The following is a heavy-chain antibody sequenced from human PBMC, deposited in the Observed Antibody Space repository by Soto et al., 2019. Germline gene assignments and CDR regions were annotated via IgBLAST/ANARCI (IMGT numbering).Heavy chain of an antibody. D-gene: IGHD2-15*01. V-gene: IGHV3-23*01. CDR2: ISGTGDAT. CDR3: ARWVDYYDY. Sequence: EVPLFESGGGLVQPGGSLRLSCAASGFTFSNYAVNWVRQAPGKGLEWVSAISGTGDATLYADSVKGRFTISRDNSKNTLYLQMNSLRAEDTALYYCARWVDYYDYWGQGALVTVSS. J-gene: IGHJ4*02. CDR1: GFTFSNYA.